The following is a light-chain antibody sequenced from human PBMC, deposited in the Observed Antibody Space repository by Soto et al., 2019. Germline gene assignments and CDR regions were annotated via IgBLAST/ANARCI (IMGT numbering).Light chain of an antibody. V-gene: IGKV4-1*01. CDR2: WPS. Sequence: DIVMTQSPDSLPGLRGKRPTINANSSQMVLYNSTNKNNLAWNQQKPGRTPNLLIYWPSTRKSGVPDRFSGSGSGTDFTLTISSLQAEDVAVYYCQPYYGHPPTFGQGTRLEIK. CDR3: QPYYGHPPT. CDR1: QMVLYNSTNKNN. J-gene: IGKJ5*01.